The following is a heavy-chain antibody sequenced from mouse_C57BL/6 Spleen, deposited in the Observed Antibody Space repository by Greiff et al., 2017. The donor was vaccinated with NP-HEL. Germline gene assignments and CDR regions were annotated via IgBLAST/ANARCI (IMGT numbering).Heavy chain of an antibody. CDR1: GFTFSDYY. J-gene: IGHJ1*03. V-gene: IGHV5-16*01. CDR3: ERDLDWYFDV. CDR2: INYDGSST. Sequence: DVQLVESGGGLVKPGRSMKLSCTASGFTFSDYYMAWVRQVPEKGLEWVANINYDGSSTYYLDSFKSRFIISRDNAKNILYLQMSSLKSEDTATYYWERDLDWYFDVGGTGTTVTVSS.